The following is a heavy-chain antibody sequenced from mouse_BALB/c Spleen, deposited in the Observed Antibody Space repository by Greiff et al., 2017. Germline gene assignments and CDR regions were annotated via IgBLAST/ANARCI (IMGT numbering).Heavy chain of an antibody. CDR2: IRSKSNNYAT. Sequence: EAGGGLVQPKGSLKLSCAASGFTFNTYAMNWVRQAPGKGLEWVARIRSKSNNYATYYADSVKDRFTISRDDSQSMLYLQMNNLKTEDTAMYYCVRGTPGAMDYWGQGTSVTVSS. CDR1: GFTFNTYA. D-gene: IGHD2-14*01. V-gene: IGHV10-1*02. J-gene: IGHJ4*01. CDR3: VRGTPGAMDY.